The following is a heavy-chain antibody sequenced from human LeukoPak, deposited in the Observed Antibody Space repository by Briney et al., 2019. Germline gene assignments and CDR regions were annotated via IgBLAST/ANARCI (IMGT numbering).Heavy chain of an antibody. CDR3: VRDSNFKIDY. CDR1: GFTVSTYV. J-gene: IGHJ4*02. Sequence: PGGSLRLSCAVSGFTVSTYVMHWVRRAPGEGLVWVSRINHGGSDISYADSVKGRSTISRDNAKNTLYLQMNSLRADDTAIYYCVRDSNFKIDYWGQGTLVTVSS. V-gene: IGHV3-74*01. D-gene: IGHD5-24*01. CDR2: INHGGSDI.